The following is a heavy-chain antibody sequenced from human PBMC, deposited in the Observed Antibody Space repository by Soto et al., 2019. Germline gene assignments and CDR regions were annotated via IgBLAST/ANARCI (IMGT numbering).Heavy chain of an antibody. D-gene: IGHD6-6*01. CDR1: GFTFSSYA. J-gene: IGHJ4*02. Sequence: EVQLLESGGGLVQPGESLRLSCAASGFTFSSYAMSWVRQAPGKGLEWVAVISGSDDSTYYADSVKGRFTISRDNSKNTLYLQMNRLRAEDTAVSYCAKRSSSSTFYYWGQGTLGTVAS. V-gene: IGHV3-23*01. CDR2: ISGSDDST. CDR3: AKRSSSSTFYY.